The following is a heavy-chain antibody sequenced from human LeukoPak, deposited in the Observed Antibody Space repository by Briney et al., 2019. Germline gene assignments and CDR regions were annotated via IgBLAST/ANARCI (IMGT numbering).Heavy chain of an antibody. CDR3: ARHVGYYDTTGNFRDY. V-gene: IGHV4-39*01. Sequence: SETLSLTCTVSGGSVSSSSYYWGWIRQPPGKGLEWIGSMYYTGSTYYNPSLKSRVTISVDTSKNQFSLKLSSVTAAGTAVYYCARHVGYYDTTGNFRDYWGQGTLVTVSS. J-gene: IGHJ4*02. CDR1: GGSVSSSSYY. D-gene: IGHD3-22*01. CDR2: MYYTGST.